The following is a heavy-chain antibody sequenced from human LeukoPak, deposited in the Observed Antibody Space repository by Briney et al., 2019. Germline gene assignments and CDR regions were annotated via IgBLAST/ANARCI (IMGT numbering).Heavy chain of an antibody. CDR3: ARGFLDSGYDFGEFDY. D-gene: IGHD5-12*01. J-gene: IGHJ4*02. CDR2: ISSSSSYI. V-gene: IGHV3-21*01. CDR1: GFTFSSYS. Sequence: GGSLRLSSAASGFTFSSYSMNWVRQAPGKGLEWVSSISSSSSYIYYADSVKGRFTISRDNAKNSLYLQMNSLRAEDTAVYYCARGFLDSGYDFGEFDYWGQGTLVTVSS.